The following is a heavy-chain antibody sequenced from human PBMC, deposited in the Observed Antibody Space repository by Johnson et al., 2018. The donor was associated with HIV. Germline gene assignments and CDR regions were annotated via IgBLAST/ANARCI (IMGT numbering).Heavy chain of an antibody. D-gene: IGHD2-15*01. V-gene: IGHV3-13*01. CDR2: IGTAGDT. CDR1: GFTFSGSA. CDR3: ARGGSCYNAHFDI. J-gene: IGHJ3*02. Sequence: VQLVESGGGLVQPGGSLKLSCAASGFTFSGSAMHWVRQATGKGLEWVSAIGTAGDTYYPGSVKGRFTISRDNAKNSLYLQMNSLRAEDTAVYYCARGGSCYNAHFDIWGQGTMVTVSS.